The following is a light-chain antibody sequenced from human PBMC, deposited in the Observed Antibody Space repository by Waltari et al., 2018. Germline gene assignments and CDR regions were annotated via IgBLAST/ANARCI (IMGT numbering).Light chain of an antibody. CDR3: VLYMGSVV. CDR1: SGSVSTNHY. Sequence: QTVVTQEPSFSVSPGGTVTLTCGLTSGSVSTNHYASWYRQTPGQGPPPLNQNPVTRSSGVPDRFSGSILGNKAARTVTGAQADDESDYYCVLYMGSVVFGGGTKLTVL. V-gene: IGLV8-61*01. CDR2: NPV. J-gene: IGLJ3*02.